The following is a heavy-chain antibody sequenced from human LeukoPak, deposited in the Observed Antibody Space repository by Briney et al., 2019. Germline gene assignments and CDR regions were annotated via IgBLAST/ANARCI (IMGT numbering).Heavy chain of an antibody. V-gene: IGHV1-18*04. J-gene: IGHJ6*02. CDR1: GYTFTGYY. CDR3: ARGYGRYDSPFYYYYGMDV. D-gene: IGHD5-12*01. Sequence: ASVKVSCKASGYTFTGYYMHWVRQAPGQGLEWMGWISAYNGDTNYAQKLQGRVTMTTDTSTSTAYMELMSLRSDDTAVYYCARGYGRYDSPFYYYYGMDVWGQGTMVTVSS. CDR2: ISAYNGDT.